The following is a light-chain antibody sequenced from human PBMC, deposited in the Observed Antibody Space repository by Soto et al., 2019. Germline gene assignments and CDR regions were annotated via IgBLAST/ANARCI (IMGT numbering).Light chain of an antibody. CDR2: SAS. V-gene: IGKV1-39*01. CDR3: QQGHSTPYT. Sequence: DIQMTQSPYSLSASVVDSVTITCRASQNIRTYLNWYQQKPGRAPKLLIHSASALPSGVPSRFSGSGSGTEFTLTMSGLQPEDFATYYCQQGHSTPYTFGQGTKVDIK. CDR1: QNIRTY. J-gene: IGKJ2*01.